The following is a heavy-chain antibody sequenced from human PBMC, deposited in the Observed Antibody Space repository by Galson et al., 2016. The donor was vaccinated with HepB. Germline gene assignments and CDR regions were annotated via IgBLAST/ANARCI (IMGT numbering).Heavy chain of an antibody. J-gene: IGHJ5*02. D-gene: IGHD2-15*01. CDR3: ARGGASCSGGSCYFWFDP. V-gene: IGHV3-23*01. CDR2: IFGSGGTT. Sequence: SLRLSCAASGFTFSSYAMTWVRQAPGKGLEWVSGIFGSGGTTYYADSVKGRFTISRDNAKNSLYLQMNSLRAEDTAVYYCARGGASCSGGSCYFWFDPWGQGTPVTVSS. CDR1: GFTFSSYA.